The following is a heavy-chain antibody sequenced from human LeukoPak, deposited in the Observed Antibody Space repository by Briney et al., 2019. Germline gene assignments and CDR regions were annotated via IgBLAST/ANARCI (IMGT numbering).Heavy chain of an antibody. V-gene: IGHV3-30*02. J-gene: IGHJ4*02. CDR2: IRYDGSNK. D-gene: IGHD1-14*01. CDR3: AKGLYSRTADDDY. Sequence: PGGSLRLSCAASGFTFSSYGMHWVRQAPGKGLEWVAFIRYDGSNKYYADSVKGRFTISRDNSKNTLYLQMNSLRAEDTAVYYCAKGLYSRTADDDYWGQGTLVTVSS. CDR1: GFTFSSYG.